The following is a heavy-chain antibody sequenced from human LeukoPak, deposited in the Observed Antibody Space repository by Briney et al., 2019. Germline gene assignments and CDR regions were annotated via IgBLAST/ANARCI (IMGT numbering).Heavy chain of an antibody. CDR1: GGSIGSSSYY. Sequence: SETLSLTCTVSGGSIGSSSYYWSWIRQPAGKGLEWTGRIYTSGSTNYNPSLKSRVTISVDTSKNQFSLKLSSVTAADTAVYYCARDSLIVGATTDWGQGTLVTVSS. CDR2: IYTSGST. CDR3: ARDSLIVGATTD. V-gene: IGHV4-61*02. D-gene: IGHD1-26*01. J-gene: IGHJ4*02.